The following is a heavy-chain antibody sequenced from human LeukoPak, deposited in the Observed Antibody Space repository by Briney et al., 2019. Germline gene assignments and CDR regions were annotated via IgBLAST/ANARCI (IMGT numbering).Heavy chain of an antibody. J-gene: IGHJ4*02. V-gene: IGHV3-64*01. D-gene: IGHD3-10*01. Sequence: PGGSLRLSCAASGFTFSSYAMHWVRQAPGKGLEYVSAISSNGGSTYYANSVKGRFTISRDNSKNTLYLQMGSLRAEDMAVYYCASLSGSPDYWGQGTLVTVSS. CDR1: GFTFSSYA. CDR3: ASLSGSPDY. CDR2: ISSNGGST.